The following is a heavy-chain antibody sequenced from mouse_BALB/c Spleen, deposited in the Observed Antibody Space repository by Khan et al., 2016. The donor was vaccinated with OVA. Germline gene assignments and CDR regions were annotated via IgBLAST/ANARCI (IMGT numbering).Heavy chain of an antibody. CDR3: VRVGGYHRNDGGCAY. V-gene: IGHV1-4*01. D-gene: IGHD2-14*01. Sequence: QVQLQQSGAELARPGASVKMSCKASGYTFTSYTIHWIKERPGQGLEWIGYINPSNGYTNYNQKFKDKATLTTDKSSNTAYMQLSRLISEDSEVYNCVRVGGYHRNDGGCAYWGQGSLGNVSA. CDR1: GYTFTSYT. CDR2: INPSNGYT. J-gene: IGHJ3*01.